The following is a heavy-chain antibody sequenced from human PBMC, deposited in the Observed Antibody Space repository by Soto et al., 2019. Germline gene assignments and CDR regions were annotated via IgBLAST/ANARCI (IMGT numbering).Heavy chain of an antibody. J-gene: IGHJ1*01. V-gene: IGHV3-7*03. CDR1: GFTFSSYW. D-gene: IGHD3-22*01. Sequence: PGGSLRLSCAASGFTFSSYWMSWVRQAPGKGLEWVANIKQDGSEKYYVDSVKGRFTISRDNAKNSLYLQMNSLRAEDTAVYYCARVPYYYDSSGYSTLYFQHWGQGTLVTVSS. CDR3: ARVPYYYDSSGYSTLYFQH. CDR2: IKQDGSEK.